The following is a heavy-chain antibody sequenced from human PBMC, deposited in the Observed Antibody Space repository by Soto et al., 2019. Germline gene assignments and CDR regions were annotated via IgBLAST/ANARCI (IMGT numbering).Heavy chain of an antibody. CDR3: AKRQAPAGAYEP. J-gene: IGHJ5*02. V-gene: IGHV3-23*01. D-gene: IGHD6-13*01. Sequence: EVQLLESGGGLVQPGGSLKISCAASGFQLSSCAMSWVRQAPGKGLEWVSGINEGDDATNYLDSVRGRFTISRDNSKNTQYLEMNSLRVEDTAIYYCAKRQAPAGAYEPWGQGILVIVSS. CDR1: GFQLSSCA. CDR2: INEGDDAT.